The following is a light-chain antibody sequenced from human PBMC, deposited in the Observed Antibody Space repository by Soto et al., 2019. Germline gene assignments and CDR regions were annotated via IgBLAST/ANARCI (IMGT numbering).Light chain of an antibody. J-gene: IGKJ4*01. V-gene: IGKV1-9*01. CDR1: QGVSSN. CDR3: QQFNSYPLT. CDR2: GAS. Sequence: IQLTQSPSSLSASVGDGVNITCRASQGVSSNVAWYLQKPGKAPLLLIYGASTLQSGVPARFSGSGSGTDFSLTISSLQPEDFATYYCQQFNSYPLTFGGGTTVEIK.